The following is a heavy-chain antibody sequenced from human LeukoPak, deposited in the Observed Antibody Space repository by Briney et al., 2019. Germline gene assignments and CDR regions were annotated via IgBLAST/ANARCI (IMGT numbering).Heavy chain of an antibody. D-gene: IGHD5-18*01. Sequence: GGSLRLSCAASGFTFTDYGIHWVRQAPGKGLEWGTFIRYDGSGQYYADSVKGRFTISRDNSKNTLYLQMNSLRPEDTAVYYCAKDHGYSYGFPDYWGLGTLVTVSS. J-gene: IGHJ4*02. V-gene: IGHV3-30*02. CDR2: IRYDGSGQ. CDR3: AKDHGYSYGFPDY. CDR1: GFTFTDYG.